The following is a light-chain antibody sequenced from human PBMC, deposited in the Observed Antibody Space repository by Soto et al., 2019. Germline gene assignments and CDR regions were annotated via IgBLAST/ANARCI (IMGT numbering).Light chain of an antibody. Sequence: SVLTQPGSVSGSLGQSITISCTGTSSDIGGYKYVSWYQQHPGKAPKLIIFEVSNRPSGVSDRFSGSNSGNTASLTISGLQAEDEADYYCTSYSRYRVLVFGGGTKVTVL. CDR3: TSYSRYRVLV. J-gene: IGLJ3*02. V-gene: IGLV2-14*01. CDR2: EVS. CDR1: SSDIGGYKY.